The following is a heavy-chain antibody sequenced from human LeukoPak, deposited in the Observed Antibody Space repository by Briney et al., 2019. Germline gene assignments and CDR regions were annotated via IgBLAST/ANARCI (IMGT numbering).Heavy chain of an antibody. J-gene: IGHJ4*02. Sequence: SETLSLTCAVYGGSFSGYYWSWIRQPPGKGLEWIGEINHSGSTNYNPSLKSRVTISVDTSKNQFSLKLSSVTAADTAVYYCHYYGSGSYYNVFDYWGQGTLVTVSS. D-gene: IGHD3-10*01. CDR2: INHSGST. CDR3: HYYGSGSYYNVFDY. V-gene: IGHV4-34*01. CDR1: GGSFSGYY.